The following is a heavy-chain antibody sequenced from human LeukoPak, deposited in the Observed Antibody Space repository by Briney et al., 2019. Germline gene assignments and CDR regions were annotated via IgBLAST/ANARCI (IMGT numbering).Heavy chain of an antibody. Sequence: PSETLSLTCTVSGGSISSYYWSWIRQPAGKGLEWIGRIYTSGSTNYNPSLKSRVTMSVDTSKNQFSLKLSSVTAADTAVYYCARDFDDSSGYYWMSFDYWGQGTLVTVSS. CDR1: GGSISSYY. D-gene: IGHD3-22*01. CDR3: ARDFDDSSGYYWMSFDY. CDR2: IYTSGST. V-gene: IGHV4-4*07. J-gene: IGHJ4*02.